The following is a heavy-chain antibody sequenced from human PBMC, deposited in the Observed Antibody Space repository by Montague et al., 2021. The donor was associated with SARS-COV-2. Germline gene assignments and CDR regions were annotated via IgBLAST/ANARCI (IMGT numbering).Heavy chain of an antibody. Sequence: SETLSLTCTVSGGSISSSSYYWGWIRQPPGRGLEWIGSISYSGSTYYSPSLKSRLTISVDSSENQFSLRLSSVTAADTAVYYCASSYYYGSGSHVYNYYMDVWGKGTTVTVSS. D-gene: IGHD3-10*01. CDR3: ASSYYYGSGSHVYNYYMDV. CDR1: GGSISSSSYY. V-gene: IGHV4-39*01. J-gene: IGHJ6*03. CDR2: ISYSGST.